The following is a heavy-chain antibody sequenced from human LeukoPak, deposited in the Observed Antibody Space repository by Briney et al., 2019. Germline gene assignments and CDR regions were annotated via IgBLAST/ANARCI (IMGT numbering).Heavy chain of an antibody. D-gene: IGHD3-16*02. V-gene: IGHV1-2*02. Sequence: ASVKVSCKASGYTFTGYYMHWVRQAPGQGLEWMGWINPNSGGTNYAQKFQGRVTMTRDTSISTAYMELSRLRSDDTAVYYCARDVNMYYDYVWGSYQYWGQGTLVTVSS. CDR2: INPNSGGT. CDR3: ARDVNMYYDYVWGSYQY. J-gene: IGHJ4*02. CDR1: GYTFTGYY.